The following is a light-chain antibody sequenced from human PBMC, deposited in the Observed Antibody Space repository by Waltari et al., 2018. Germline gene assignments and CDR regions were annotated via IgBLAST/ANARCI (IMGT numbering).Light chain of an antibody. V-gene: IGLV6-57*03. Sequence: TVTIFCTRSSGSIASNYVQWYQQRPGSAPTIVIYEDDQRPSGVPDRFSGSIDSSSNSASLTISGLKTEDETDYYCQTYDSTKIHVVFGGGTKLTVL. CDR2: EDD. CDR3: QTYDSTKIHVV. J-gene: IGLJ2*01. CDR1: SGSIASNY.